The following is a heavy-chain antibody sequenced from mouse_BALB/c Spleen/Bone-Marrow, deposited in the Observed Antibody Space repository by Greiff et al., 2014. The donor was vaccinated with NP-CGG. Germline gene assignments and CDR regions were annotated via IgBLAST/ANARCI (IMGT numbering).Heavy chain of an antibody. CDR1: GFDFSRYW. CDR3: AGNGYYGWITY. D-gene: IGHD2-3*01. J-gene: IGHJ3*01. CDR2: INPDSSTI. V-gene: IGHV4-1*02. Sequence: EVQLQQSGGGLVQPGGSLKLSCAASGFDFSRYWMTWVRQAPGKGPEWIGEINPDSSTINYTPSLKDKFIISRDNAKNTLYLQMGKVRSEDTALYYCAGNGYYGWITYWGQGTLVTVSA.